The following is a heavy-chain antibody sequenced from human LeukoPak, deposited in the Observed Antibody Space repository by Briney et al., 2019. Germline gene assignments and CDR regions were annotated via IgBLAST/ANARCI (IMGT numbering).Heavy chain of an antibody. D-gene: IGHD6-13*01. CDR2: IIPILGIA. CDR3: ARGLEQQLPREYSQH. Sequence: ASVKVSCKASGGTFSSYTISWVRQAPGQGLEWMGRIIPILGIANYAQKLQGRVTITADKYTSTAYMEMSRLRSEDTAVYYCARGLEQQLPREYSQHWGQGTLVTVSS. J-gene: IGHJ1*01. CDR1: GGTFSSYT. V-gene: IGHV1-69*02.